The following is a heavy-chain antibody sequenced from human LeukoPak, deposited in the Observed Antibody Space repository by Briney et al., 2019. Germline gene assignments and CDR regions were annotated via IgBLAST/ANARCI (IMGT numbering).Heavy chain of an antibody. Sequence: SETLSLTCAVYGGSFSGYYWSWIRQPPGKGLEWIGEINHSGSTNYNPSLKGRVTISVDTSKNQFSLKLSSVTAADTAVYYCARFKPDCGGDCSPSYYFDYWGQGTLVTVSS. D-gene: IGHD2-21*02. CDR1: GGSFSGYY. J-gene: IGHJ4*02. CDR3: ARFKPDCGGDCSPSYYFDY. V-gene: IGHV4-34*01. CDR2: INHSGST.